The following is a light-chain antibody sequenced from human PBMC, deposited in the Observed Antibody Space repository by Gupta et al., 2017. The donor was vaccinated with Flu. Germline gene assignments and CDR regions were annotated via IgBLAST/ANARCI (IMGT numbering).Light chain of an antibody. CDR2: KDT. V-gene: IGLV3-25*02. J-gene: IGLJ2*01. Sequence: SFDLTQPPSVSVSPGQTARITCSGDVLTKQYTYWYKQRPGQAPIVLIYKDTQRPSGIPERFSGSSSGTRATLTISGVQAEDAADYYCQSADNTHVVCGGGTRLTVL. CDR1: VLTKQY. CDR3: QSADNTHVV.